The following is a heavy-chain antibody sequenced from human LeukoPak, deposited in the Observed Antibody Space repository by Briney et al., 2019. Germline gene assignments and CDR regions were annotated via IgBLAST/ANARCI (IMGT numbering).Heavy chain of an antibody. CDR2: ISSSSSTM. J-gene: IGHJ4*02. CDR1: GFTFSRYW. Sequence: GGSLRLSCAASGFTFSRYWMSWVRQAPGKGLEWVSYISSSSSTMYYADSVKGRFTISRDNAKNSLYLQMNSLRAEDTAVYYCARVQVGATGFDNWGQGTLVTVSS. D-gene: IGHD1-26*01. CDR3: ARVQVGATGFDN. V-gene: IGHV3-48*04.